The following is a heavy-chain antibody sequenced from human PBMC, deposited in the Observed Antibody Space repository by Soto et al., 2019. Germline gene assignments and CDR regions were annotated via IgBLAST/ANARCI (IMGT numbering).Heavy chain of an antibody. Sequence: LSLTCTVSGGSISSYYWSWIRQPPGKGLEWIGYIYYSGSTNYNPSLKSRVTISVDTSKNQFSLKLSSVTAADTAVYYCARVKEDYDFWSGYLKNWFDPWGQGTLVTVSS. D-gene: IGHD3-3*01. CDR2: IYYSGST. J-gene: IGHJ5*02. CDR1: GGSISSYY. CDR3: ARVKEDYDFWSGYLKNWFDP. V-gene: IGHV4-59*01.